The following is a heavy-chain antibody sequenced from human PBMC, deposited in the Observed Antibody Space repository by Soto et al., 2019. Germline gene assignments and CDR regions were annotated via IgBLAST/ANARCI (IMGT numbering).Heavy chain of an antibody. D-gene: IGHD2-21*01. CDR1: GYTFSGHY. CDR2: INPKIGEV. J-gene: IGHJ4*02. V-gene: IGHV1-2*02. CDR3: ATMVIDAPMVAPSDY. Sequence: GAAVKVSCKASGYTFSGHYLHWVRQAPGQGLEWMGWINPKIGEVKYAQKFQGRVSMTSDTSNNTVYMELSRLRSDDTAVYYCATMVIDAPMVAPSDYWGQGSLVTVSS.